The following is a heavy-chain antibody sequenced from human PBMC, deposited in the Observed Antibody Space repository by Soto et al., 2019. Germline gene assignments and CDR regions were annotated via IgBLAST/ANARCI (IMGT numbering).Heavy chain of an antibody. J-gene: IGHJ6*03. CDR1: SGSISSSNW. Sequence: PSETLSLTCAVSSGSISSSNWWSWVRQPPGKGLERIGEIYHSGSTNYNPSLKSRVTISVDKSKNQFSLKLSSVTAADTAVYYCARAESGSKGGYYYYYMDVWGKGTTVTVSS. V-gene: IGHV4-4*02. D-gene: IGHD3-3*01. CDR2: IYHSGST. CDR3: ARAESGSKGGYYYYYMDV.